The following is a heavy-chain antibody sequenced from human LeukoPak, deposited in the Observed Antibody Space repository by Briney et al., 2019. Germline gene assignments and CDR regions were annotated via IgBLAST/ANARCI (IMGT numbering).Heavy chain of an antibody. V-gene: IGHV5-51*01. CDR1: GYSFSSYW. J-gene: IGHJ6*02. D-gene: IGHD3-22*01. CDR2: IYPDNSDT. Sequence: GESLKISCKGSGYSFSSYWIGWVRQMPGKGLEWIGIIYPDNSDTRYRPSFQGQVTFSADKSISTAYLQWSSLKASDTAIYYCARHGGIYYYDSSGPYYGMDVWGQGTTVTVSS. CDR3: ARHGGIYYYDSSGPYYGMDV.